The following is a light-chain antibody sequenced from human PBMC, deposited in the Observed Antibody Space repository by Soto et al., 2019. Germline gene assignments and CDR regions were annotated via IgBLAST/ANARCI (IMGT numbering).Light chain of an antibody. Sequence: QSVLTQPPSVSGAPGQRVTISCTGSSSNLGAGYDVHWYQHLPGTAPKLLIYSNNNRPSGVPDRFSGSKSGTSASLAITGLQAEDEGDYYCQSFDRSLSGRYVVFGGGTKVTVL. CDR2: SNN. V-gene: IGLV1-40*01. J-gene: IGLJ2*01. CDR1: SSNLGAGYD. CDR3: QSFDRSLSGRYVV.